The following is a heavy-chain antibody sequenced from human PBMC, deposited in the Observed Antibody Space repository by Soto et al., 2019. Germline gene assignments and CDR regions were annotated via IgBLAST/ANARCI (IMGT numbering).Heavy chain of an antibody. Sequence: GESLKISCKASGYNFTSHWIGWVRQMPGKGLERMGRIDPSDSYTNYSPSFQGHVTISADKSISTAYLQWSSLKASDTAMYYCARQSGRDIVVVPAAGGGYYYYGMDVWGQGTKVTVSS. CDR1: GYNFTSHW. CDR2: IDPSDSYT. V-gene: IGHV5-10-1*01. J-gene: IGHJ6*02. CDR3: ARQSGRDIVVVPAAGGGYYYYGMDV. D-gene: IGHD2-2*01.